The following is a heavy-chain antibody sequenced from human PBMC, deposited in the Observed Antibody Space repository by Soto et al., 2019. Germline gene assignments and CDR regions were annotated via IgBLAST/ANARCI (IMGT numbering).Heavy chain of an antibody. V-gene: IGHV5-51*01. J-gene: IGHJ4*02. CDR2: IYPGDSDT. Sequence: GESLKISCKASEDIFTNYWIGWVRQMPGRGLEWMGIIYPGDSDTRYSPSFEGQVTFSVDKTINTAYLHLSTLKASDTAMFYCVRRPGYSSSGAFDYWAQGTLVTVSS. D-gene: IGHD6-6*01. CDR1: EDIFTNYW. CDR3: VRRPGYSSSGAFDY.